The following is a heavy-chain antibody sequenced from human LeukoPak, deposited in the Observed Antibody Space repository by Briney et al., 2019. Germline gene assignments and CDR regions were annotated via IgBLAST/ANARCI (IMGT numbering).Heavy chain of an antibody. V-gene: IGHV3-23*01. CDR3: APATADY. CDR2: ISGSGGST. J-gene: IGHJ4*02. CDR1: GFTFDDYA. Sequence: GRSLRLSCAASGFTFDDYAMHWVRQAPGKGLEWVSAISGSGGSTYYADSVKGRFTISRDNSKNTLYMQMKSLRAADTAVYYCAPATADYWGQGTLVTVSS. D-gene: IGHD2-2*01.